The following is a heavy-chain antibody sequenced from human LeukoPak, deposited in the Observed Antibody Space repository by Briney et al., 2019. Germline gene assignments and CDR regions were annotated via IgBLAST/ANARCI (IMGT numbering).Heavy chain of an antibody. J-gene: IGHJ6*04. CDR1: VYTLTELS. D-gene: IGHD3-10*01. Sequence: ASVAGARKVSVYTLTELSMHWVRQAPGKGLEWMGGFDPEDGETIYAQKFQGRVTITEDTSTHTAYMELSSLRSEDTAVYYCATERITMVRGVIGYYDYGIEMCCAGGKGTVSS. V-gene: IGHV1-24*01. CDR3: ATERITMVRGVIGYYDYGIEM. CDR2: FDPEDGET.